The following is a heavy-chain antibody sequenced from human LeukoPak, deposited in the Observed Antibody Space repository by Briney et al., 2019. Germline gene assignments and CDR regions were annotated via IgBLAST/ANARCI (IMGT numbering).Heavy chain of an antibody. J-gene: IGHJ4*02. CDR2: IKKDGSEK. Sequence: GGSLRLSCAASGFTFSSYWMSWVRQAPGKGLEWVANIKKDGSEKYYVDSVKSRFTVSRDNAKNSLFLQMNSLRAEDTAVYYCARDNSDYDSSFFDYWGQGTLVTVSS. CDR1: GFTFSSYW. D-gene: IGHD3-22*01. V-gene: IGHV3-7*01. CDR3: ARDNSDYDSSFFDY.